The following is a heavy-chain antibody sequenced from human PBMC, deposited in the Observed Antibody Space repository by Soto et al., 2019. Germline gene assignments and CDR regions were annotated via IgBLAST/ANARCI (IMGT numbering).Heavy chain of an antibody. CDR2: IWYDGSNK. J-gene: IGHJ4*02. V-gene: IGHV3-33*01. D-gene: IGHD3-22*01. CDR3: ARVAYYYDSSGYYGDY. Sequence: QVHLVESGGGVVQPGRSLRLSCAASGFTFSSYGMHWVRQAPGKGLEWVAVIWYDGSNKYYADSVKGRFTISRDNSKNTLYLQMNSLRAEDTAVYYCARVAYYYDSSGYYGDYWGQGTLVTVSS. CDR1: GFTFSSYG.